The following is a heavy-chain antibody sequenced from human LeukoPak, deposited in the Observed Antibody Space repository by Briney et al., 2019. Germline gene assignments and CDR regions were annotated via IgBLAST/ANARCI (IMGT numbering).Heavy chain of an antibody. V-gene: IGHV3-23*01. CDR3: ARYDEADRHFDY. J-gene: IGHJ4*02. CDR2: ISGSGGST. Sequence: GGSLRLSCAASGFTFSSYAMSWVRQAPGKGLEWVSAISGSGGSTYYADSVKGRFTISRDNSKNTLYLQMNSLRAEDTAVYYCARYDEADRHFDYWGQGTLVTVSS. CDR1: GFTFSSYA. D-gene: IGHD3-3*01.